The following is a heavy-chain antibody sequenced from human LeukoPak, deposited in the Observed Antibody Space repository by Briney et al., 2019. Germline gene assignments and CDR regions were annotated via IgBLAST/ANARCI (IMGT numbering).Heavy chain of an antibody. Sequence: SETLSLTCAVYGGSFSGYDWSWIRQPPGKEPEWIGNISDRGGATYNPSLKSRVTMSVDTSKTHFSLKLNSVTAADTAVYYCARLPSHWGQGTLVTVSS. CDR1: GGSFSGYD. CDR3: ARLPSH. V-gene: IGHV4-34*10. CDR2: ISDRGGA. J-gene: IGHJ4*02.